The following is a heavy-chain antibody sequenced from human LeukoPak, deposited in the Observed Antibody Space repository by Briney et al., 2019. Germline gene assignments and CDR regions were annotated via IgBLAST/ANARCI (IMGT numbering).Heavy chain of an antibody. J-gene: IGHJ3*02. CDR1: GFTFSSYE. Sequence: PGGSLRLSCAASGFTFSSYEMNWVRQAPGKGLEWVSYISSSGSTIYYAASVKGRFTISRDNAKNSLYLQMDSLRAEDTAVYYCARVVAFYYDFWSGYSYDAFDIWGQGTMVTVSS. D-gene: IGHD3-3*01. V-gene: IGHV3-48*03. CDR3: ARVVAFYYDFWSGYSYDAFDI. CDR2: ISSSGSTI.